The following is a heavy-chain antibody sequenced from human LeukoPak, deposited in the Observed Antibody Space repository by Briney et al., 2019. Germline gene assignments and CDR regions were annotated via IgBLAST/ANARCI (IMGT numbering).Heavy chain of an antibody. D-gene: IGHD1-14*01. V-gene: IGHV4-61*01. CDR3: ARDLLGGMDY. CDR1: GGSISSGSYY. Sequence: PSETLSLTCTVSGGSISSGSYYWSWIRQPPGKGLEWIGYIYYSGSTNYNPSLKSRVTISVDTSKNQFSLKLSSVTAADTAVYYCARDLLGGMDYWGQGTLVTVSS. CDR2: IYYSGST. J-gene: IGHJ4*02.